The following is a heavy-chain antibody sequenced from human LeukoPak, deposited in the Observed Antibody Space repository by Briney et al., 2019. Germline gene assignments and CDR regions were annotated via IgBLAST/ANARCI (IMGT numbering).Heavy chain of an antibody. CDR2: ISYSGST. Sequence: PSETLSLTCTLSGGSFNVRSDFWGWIRQPPGKGLEWIGTISYSGSTYYNPSLKSRVSLSVDTSKNQFSLKVTSVTAADTAMYYCARHHSVRQGWVWYFDYWGQGTLVTVSS. D-gene: IGHD3-16*01. CDR3: ARHHSVRQGWVWYFDY. CDR1: GGSFNVRSDF. V-gene: IGHV4-39*01. J-gene: IGHJ4*02.